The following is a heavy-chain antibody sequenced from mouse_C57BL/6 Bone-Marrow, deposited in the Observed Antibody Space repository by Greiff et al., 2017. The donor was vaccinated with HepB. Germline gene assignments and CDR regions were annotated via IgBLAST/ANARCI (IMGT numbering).Heavy chain of an antibody. D-gene: IGHD4-1*01. V-gene: IGHV1-82*01. CDR2: IYPGDGDT. J-gene: IGHJ4*01. Sequence: VKLVESGPELVKPGASVKISFKASGYAFSSSWMNWVKQRPGKGLEWIGRIYPGDGDTNYNGKFKGKATLTADKSSSTAYMQLSSLTYEDSAVYFCARRANWSYYYAMDYWGQGTSVTVSS. CDR3: ARRANWSYYYAMDY. CDR1: GYAFSSSW.